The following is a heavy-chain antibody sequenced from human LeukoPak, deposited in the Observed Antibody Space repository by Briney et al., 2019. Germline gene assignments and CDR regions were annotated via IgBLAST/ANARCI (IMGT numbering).Heavy chain of an antibody. V-gene: IGHV6-1*01. CDR1: GDNVSSNSAA. Sequence: SQTLSLTCAISGDNVSSNSAAWNWIRQSPSRGLEWLGRTYYRSKWYNDYAVSAKSRITNNPDTSNNRFSLQLNSVTPEDTAVYYCARDAAGYDILTGYGFDPWGQGTLVTVSS. J-gene: IGHJ5*02. D-gene: IGHD3-9*01. CDR3: ARDAAGYDILTGYGFDP. CDR2: TYYRSKWYN.